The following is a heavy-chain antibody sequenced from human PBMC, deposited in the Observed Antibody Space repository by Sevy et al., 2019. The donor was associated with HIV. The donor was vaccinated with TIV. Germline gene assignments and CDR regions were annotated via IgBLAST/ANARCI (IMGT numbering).Heavy chain of an antibody. CDR2: ISNSGSAK. V-gene: IGHV3-48*03. CDR1: GFPFGSYE. D-gene: IGHD4-17*01. CDR3: ARDLPPSATTVAHFDY. Sequence: GGSLKLSCTASGFPFGSYEMNWVRQAPGKGLEWVSYISNSGSAKYYSDSVRGRFTISRDNAKNSLYLQMNSLRAEDTAVYYCARDLPPSATTVAHFDYWGRGTLVTVSS. J-gene: IGHJ4*02.